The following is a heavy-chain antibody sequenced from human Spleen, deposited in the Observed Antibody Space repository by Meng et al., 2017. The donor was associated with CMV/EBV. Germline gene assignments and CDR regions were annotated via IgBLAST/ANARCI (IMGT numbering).Heavy chain of an antibody. V-gene: IGHV1-46*01. Sequence: KASGSPFTRYYLHWVRQAPGQGLEWMGILNPSGGTTSYAQKFQGRVTMTRDTSTSTVYMELSSLRSEDTAVYYCARGGATGTTPGYWGQGTLVTVSS. CDR3: ARGGATGTTPGY. CDR2: LNPSGGTT. D-gene: IGHD1-1*01. J-gene: IGHJ4*02. CDR1: GSPFTRYY.